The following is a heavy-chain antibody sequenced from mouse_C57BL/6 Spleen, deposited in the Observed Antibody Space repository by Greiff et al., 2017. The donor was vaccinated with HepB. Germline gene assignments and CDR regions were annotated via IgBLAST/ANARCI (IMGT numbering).Heavy chain of an antibody. CDR3: ARGDSNLTWFAY. CDR2: IYPRSGNT. D-gene: IGHD2-5*01. J-gene: IGHJ3*01. V-gene: IGHV1-81*01. Sequence: QVQLKESGAELARPGASVKLSCKASGYTFTSYGISWVKQRTGQGLEWIGEIYPRSGNTYYNEKFKGKAALTADKSSSTAYMELRSLTSEDSAVYFCARGDSNLTWFAYWGQGTLVTVSA. CDR1: GYTFTSYG.